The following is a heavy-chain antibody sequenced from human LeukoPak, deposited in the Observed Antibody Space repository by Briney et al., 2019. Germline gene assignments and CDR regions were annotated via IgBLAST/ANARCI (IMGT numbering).Heavy chain of an antibody. CDR2: INHSGST. V-gene: IGHV4-34*01. Sequence: SETLSLTCAVYGVSFSGYYWSWIRQPPGKGLEWVGGINHSGSTNYNPSLKSRVTISVDTSKNQFSLKLSSVTAADTAVYYCARGGDCTNGVCYKNWFDPWGQGTLVTVSS. D-gene: IGHD2-8*01. CDR3: ARGGDCTNGVCYKNWFDP. CDR1: GVSFSGYY. J-gene: IGHJ5*02.